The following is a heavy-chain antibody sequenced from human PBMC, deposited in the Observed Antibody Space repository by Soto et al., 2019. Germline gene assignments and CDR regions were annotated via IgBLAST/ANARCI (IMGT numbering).Heavy chain of an antibody. CDR2: IYYSGST. CDR1: GGSISSSSYY. J-gene: IGHJ4*02. V-gene: IGHV4-39*01. Sequence: QLQLQESGPGLVKPSETLSLTCTVSGGSISSSSYYWGWIRQPPGKGLEWIGSIYYSGSTYYNPSLKSRVTISVDTSKNQFSLKLSSVTAADTAVYYCARLGYSGSYYCDYWGQGTLVTVSS. D-gene: IGHD1-26*01. CDR3: ARLGYSGSYYCDY.